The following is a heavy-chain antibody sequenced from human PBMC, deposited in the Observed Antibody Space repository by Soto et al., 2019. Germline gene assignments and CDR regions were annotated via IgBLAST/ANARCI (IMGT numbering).Heavy chain of an antibody. Sequence: PSETLSLTCTVSGGSISSYYWSWIRQPPGKGLEWIGYIYYSGSTNYNPSLKSRVTISVDTSKNQFSLKLSSVTAADTAVYYCARDLSTRGSYRYYFDYWGQGTLVTVS. V-gene: IGHV4-59*01. J-gene: IGHJ4*02. CDR3: ARDLSTRGSYRYYFDY. CDR2: IYYSGST. CDR1: GGSISSYY. D-gene: IGHD1-26*01.